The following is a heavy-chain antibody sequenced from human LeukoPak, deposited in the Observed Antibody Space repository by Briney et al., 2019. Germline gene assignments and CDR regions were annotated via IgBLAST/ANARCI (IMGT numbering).Heavy chain of an antibody. J-gene: IGHJ5*02. V-gene: IGHV4-39*01. CDR2: VYYSGTT. Sequence: SETLSLICTVSGGSISGSSYYWGWIRQPPGKGLEWIGNVYYSGTTYYSPSLKSRVTISVDTSKNQFSLKLSSVTAADTAVYYXXXXCXXXXXXXYXXPWFDPWGQGTLVTVTS. CDR3: XXXCXXXXXXXYXXPWFDP. CDR1: GGSISGSSYY.